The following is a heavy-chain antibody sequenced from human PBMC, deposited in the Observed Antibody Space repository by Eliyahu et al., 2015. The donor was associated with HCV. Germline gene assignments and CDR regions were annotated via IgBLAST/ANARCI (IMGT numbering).Heavy chain of an antibody. CDR2: INDSGKT. V-gene: IGHV4-34*01. CDR1: GGSFNGFY. CDR3: ARMDPTYFYDSDGYHDAFDI. J-gene: IGHJ3*02. Sequence: QVQLHQWGAGVLKSSETVSLTCVVDGGSFNGFYWSWIRQPPGKGLEWIGEINDSGKTNYNPSLRSRVTLSADMSKKQFSLRLSSVTAADTAVYYCARMDPTYFYDSDGYHDAFDIWGQGARVTVSS. D-gene: IGHD3-22*01.